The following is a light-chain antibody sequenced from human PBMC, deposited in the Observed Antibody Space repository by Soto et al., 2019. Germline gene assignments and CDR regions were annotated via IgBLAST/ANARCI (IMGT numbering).Light chain of an antibody. V-gene: IGKV3-20*01. CDR2: GAS. J-gene: IGKJ1*01. CDR1: QSVSSSY. Sequence: EIVLTQSPGTLSLSPGERATLSCRASQSVSSSYLAWYQQKPGQAPRLLIYGASSRAIGIPDRFSGSGSGTDFTLTISRLEPEDFAVYSCQQYGSSWTFGQGTKVEIK. CDR3: QQYGSSWT.